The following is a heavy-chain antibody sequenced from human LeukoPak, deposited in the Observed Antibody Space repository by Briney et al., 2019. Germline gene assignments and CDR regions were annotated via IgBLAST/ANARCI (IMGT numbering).Heavy chain of an antibody. Sequence: ASVKVSCKASGYTFTSYDINWVRQATGQGLEWMGWMNPNSGNTGYAQKLQGRVTMTRNTSINTAYMELSSLRSDDTAVYYCARRKANHDAFDIWGQGTMVTASS. V-gene: IGHV1-8*01. CDR3: ARRKANHDAFDI. CDR2: MNPNSGNT. D-gene: IGHD1-14*01. CDR1: GYTFTSYD. J-gene: IGHJ3*02.